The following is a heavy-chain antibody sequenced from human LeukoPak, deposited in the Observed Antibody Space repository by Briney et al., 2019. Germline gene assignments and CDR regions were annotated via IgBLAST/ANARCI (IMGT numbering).Heavy chain of an antibody. J-gene: IGHJ4*02. CDR2: IYPDDSDT. V-gene: IGHV5-51*01. Sequence: GEPLKISCKASGYSFTSYWIAWVRQMPGKGLEWMGIIYPDDSDTRYSPSFQGQVTISADKSISTGYLQWRSLKASDTAMYYCARRSYGGKDFDYWGQGALVTVSS. CDR3: ARRSYGGKDFDY. D-gene: IGHD4-23*01. CDR1: GYSFTSYW.